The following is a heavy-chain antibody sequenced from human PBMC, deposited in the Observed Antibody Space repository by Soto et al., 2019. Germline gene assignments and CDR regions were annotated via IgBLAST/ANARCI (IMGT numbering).Heavy chain of an antibody. J-gene: IGHJ2*01. CDR2: INDRGSI. Sequence: QVQLQQWGAGPLRPLETLSLTCGVSGGSFSGYYWAWIRQSPGKGLEWIGEINDRGSINYNPSRKSRVSISVDRSKNHYSLNLRAVTAADTAVYYCARESHDILTGPPWVWYFDLWGRGTLVTVSS. CDR3: ARESHDILTGPPWVWYFDL. CDR1: GGSFSGYY. D-gene: IGHD3-9*01. V-gene: IGHV4-34*01.